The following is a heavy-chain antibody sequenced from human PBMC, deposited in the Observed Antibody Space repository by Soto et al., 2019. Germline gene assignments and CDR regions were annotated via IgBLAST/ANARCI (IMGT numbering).Heavy chain of an antibody. Sequence: SETLSLTCTFSGGSISSNYWTWIRQPAGKGLEWIGYVYNSGSTNYNPSLKSRVTISEDTSKSQFSLKVNSMTAADTAVYYCARYRREAVAGYTLDNWGQGILVTVSS. J-gene: IGHJ4*02. CDR3: ARYRREAVAGYTLDN. V-gene: IGHV4-59*01. CDR1: GGSISSNY. CDR2: VYNSGST. D-gene: IGHD6-13*01.